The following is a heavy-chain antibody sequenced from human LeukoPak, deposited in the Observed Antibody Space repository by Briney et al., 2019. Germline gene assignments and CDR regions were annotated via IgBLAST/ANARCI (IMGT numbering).Heavy chain of an antibody. V-gene: IGHV1-2*02. D-gene: IGHD3-16*01. J-gene: IGHJ4*02. CDR1: GYTFSGYY. CDR3: ASGSLASYFDH. Sequence: VASVKVPCKASGYTFSGYYMHWVRQAPGQGLEWMGWINPNSGGTEYVQKFQGRVTMTRDTSISTAYMELSRLRSDDTAVYYCASGSLASYFDHWGQGTLVTVSS. CDR2: INPNSGGT.